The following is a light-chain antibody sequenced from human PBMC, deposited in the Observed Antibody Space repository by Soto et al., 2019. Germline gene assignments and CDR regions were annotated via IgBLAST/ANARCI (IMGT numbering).Light chain of an antibody. V-gene: IGLV1-40*01. CDR3: QSYDSSLSAVV. Sequence: QSVLTQPPSVSGAPGQRVTISCTGSSSNIGADYGVHWYQQLPGTAPKLLIYGNSNRPSGVPDRFSGAKSGTSASLAITGLQAEYEADYYCQSYDSSLSAVVFGGGTKVTVL. CDR2: GNS. J-gene: IGLJ3*02. CDR1: SSNIGADYG.